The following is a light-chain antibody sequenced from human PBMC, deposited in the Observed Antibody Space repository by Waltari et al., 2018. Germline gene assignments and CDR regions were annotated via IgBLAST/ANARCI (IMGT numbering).Light chain of an antibody. CDR2: DVS. V-gene: IGLV2-11*01. Sequence: SALTQPRSLSGSPGQSVNISCTGPSSDVGGYNNVSWYQQHPGKAPKLMIYDVSNRPSGVPDRFSGSKSGNTASLTISGLQAEDEADYYCCSYAGSPWVFGGGTKLTVL. CDR3: CSYAGSPWV. CDR1: SSDVGGYNN. J-gene: IGLJ3*02.